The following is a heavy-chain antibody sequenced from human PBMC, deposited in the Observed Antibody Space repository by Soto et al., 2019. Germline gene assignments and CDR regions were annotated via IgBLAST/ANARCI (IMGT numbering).Heavy chain of an antibody. V-gene: IGHV4-59*01. CDR1: GGSISSYY. CDR2: IYYSGST. Sequence: SETLSLTCTVSGGSISSYYWSWIRQPPGKGLEWIGYIYYSGSTNYNPSLKSRVTISVDTSKNQFSLKLSSVTAADTAVYYCARGVLSLSSGYYYFDYWGQGTLVTVSS. J-gene: IGHJ4*02. D-gene: IGHD3-22*01. CDR3: ARGVLSLSSGYYYFDY.